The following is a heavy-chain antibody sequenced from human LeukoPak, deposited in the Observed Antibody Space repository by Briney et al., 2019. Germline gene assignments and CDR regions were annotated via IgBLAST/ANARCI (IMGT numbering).Heavy chain of an antibody. J-gene: IGHJ4*02. CDR1: GFTFSSYG. CDR2: ISGSGGKT. V-gene: IGHV3-23*01. Sequence: GWSLRLSCVASGFTFSSYGMRWVRQAPGKGLEGGSAISGSGGKTYNADSVKGWFTISRDNSRKTLYLQMNSLRAEDTAVYYCAKDGGSYQFDSWGQGTLVTVSS. D-gene: IGHD1-26*01. CDR3: AKDGGSYQFDS.